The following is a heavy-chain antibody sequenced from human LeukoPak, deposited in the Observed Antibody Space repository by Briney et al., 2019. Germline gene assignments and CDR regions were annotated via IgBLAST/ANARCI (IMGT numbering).Heavy chain of an antibody. CDR3: AISFDI. Sequence: GASLRLSCAASGFTFSDYAMNSVRQAPGKGLEWVSYIRSTSSTMYDADAVKGRFTMSRDNGKNSLYQQMNSLRDEDTAVYYCAISFDIWGQGTMVTVSS. J-gene: IGHJ3*02. CDR1: GFTFSDYA. CDR2: IRSTSSTM. V-gene: IGHV3-48*02.